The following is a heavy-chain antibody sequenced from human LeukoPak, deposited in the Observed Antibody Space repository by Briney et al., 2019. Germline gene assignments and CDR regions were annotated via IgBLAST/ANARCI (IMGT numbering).Heavy chain of an antibody. CDR2: ISSSGSTI. CDR1: GFTFSDYY. CDR3: ARAPSKQWQGEFDP. D-gene: IGHD6-19*01. V-gene: IGHV3-11*04. Sequence: GGSLRLSCAASGFTFSDYYMSWIRQAPGKGLEWVSYISSSGSTIYYADSVKGRFTISRDNAKNSLYLQMNSLRAGDTAVYYCARAPSKQWQGEFDPWGQGTLVTVSS. J-gene: IGHJ5*02.